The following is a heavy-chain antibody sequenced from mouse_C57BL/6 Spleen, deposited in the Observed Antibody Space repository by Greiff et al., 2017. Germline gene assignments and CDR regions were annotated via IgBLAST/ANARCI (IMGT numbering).Heavy chain of an antibody. Sequence: QVQLQQSGAELVRPGTSVKVSCTASGYAFTNYLIEWVKQRPGQGLEWIGVINPGSGGTNYNEKFKGKATLTADKSSSTAYMQLSSLTSEDSAGYFCAVYYSSYGGFAYWGQGTLVTVSA. D-gene: IGHD2-5*01. J-gene: IGHJ3*01. V-gene: IGHV1-54*01. CDR3: AVYYSSYGGFAY. CDR1: GYAFTNYL. CDR2: INPGSGGT.